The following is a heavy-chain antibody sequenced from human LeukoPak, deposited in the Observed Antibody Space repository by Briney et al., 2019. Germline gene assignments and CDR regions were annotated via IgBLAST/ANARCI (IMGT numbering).Heavy chain of an antibody. J-gene: IGHJ4*02. CDR2: INTGNGNT. Sequence: GASVKVSCKASGYTFTSYAMHWVRQAPGQRLEWMGWINTGNGNTKYSQKFQGRVTITRDTSASIAYMELSSLRSEDTAVYYCARGGTVPRRYCSSTSCYAVGGYFDYWGQGTLVTVPS. CDR1: GYTFTSYA. D-gene: IGHD2-2*01. V-gene: IGHV1-3*04. CDR3: ARGGTVPRRYCSSTSCYAVGGYFDY.